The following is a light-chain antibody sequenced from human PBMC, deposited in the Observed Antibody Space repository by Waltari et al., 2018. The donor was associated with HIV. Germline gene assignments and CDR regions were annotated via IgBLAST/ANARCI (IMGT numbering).Light chain of an antibody. V-gene: IGKV4-1*01. CDR3: QQYYSTPLT. CDR2: WAS. CDR1: QSVVYSSNNKNY. J-gene: IGKJ4*01. Sequence: DIVMTQSPDSLAVSLGERATINCKSSQSVVYSSNNKNYLAWYQQKPGQPPKLLIYWASTRGSGVPDRFSGSGSGTDFTLTISSLQAEDVAVYYCQQYYSTPLTFGGGTTVEIK.